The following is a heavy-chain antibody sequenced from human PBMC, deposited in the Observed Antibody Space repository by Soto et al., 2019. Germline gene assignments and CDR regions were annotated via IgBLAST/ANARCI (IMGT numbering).Heavy chain of an antibody. CDR3: ASCVRYFDCLDY. CDR1: GYTFTGYY. CDR2: INPNSGGT. D-gene: IGHD3-9*01. V-gene: IGHV1-2*02. Sequence: ASVKVSCKASGYTFTGYYMHWVRQAPGQGLEWMGWINPNSGGTNYAQKFQGRVTMTRDTSISTAYMELSRPRSDDTAVYYYASCVRYFDCLDYWGQGTLVTVSS. J-gene: IGHJ4*02.